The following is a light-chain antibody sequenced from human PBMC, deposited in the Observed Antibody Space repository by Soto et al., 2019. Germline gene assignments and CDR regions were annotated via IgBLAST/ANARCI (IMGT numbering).Light chain of an antibody. J-gene: IGKJ5*01. CDR3: QNYNSAPIT. CDR2: EAS. Sequence: DIQMTQSPSSLSASLGDRVTISCQASQDVGKHLNWYQQRPGKAPKILIYEASNLATGVPSRFSASGSGTHFTFSIRSLKPEDIGTYYCQNYNSAPITFGQGTRLEI. CDR1: QDVGKH. V-gene: IGKV1-33*01.